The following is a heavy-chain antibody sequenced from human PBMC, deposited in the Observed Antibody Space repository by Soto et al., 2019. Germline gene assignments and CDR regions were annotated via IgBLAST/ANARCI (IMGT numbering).Heavy chain of an antibody. Sequence: EEQLLESGGGLVRPGGSLRLSCAASAFTFRSYAMSWVRQAPGKGLEWVSAITASADTTYYADSVKGRFTISRDNTKNTLYLRMNGLRAEDTAVYYCAEVRPLSDCTSTSCLGAFDIWGQGTMVTVS. CDR3: AEVRPLSDCTSTSCLGAFDI. D-gene: IGHD2-2*01. CDR2: ITASADTT. V-gene: IGHV3-23*01. CDR1: AFTFRSYA. J-gene: IGHJ3*02.